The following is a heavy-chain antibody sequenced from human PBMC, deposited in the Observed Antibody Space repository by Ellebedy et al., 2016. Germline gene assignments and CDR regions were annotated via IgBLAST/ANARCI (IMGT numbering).Heavy chain of an antibody. J-gene: IGHJ6*03. D-gene: IGHD3-3*01. CDR2: ISAYNGNT. Sequence: ASVKVSXXASGYTFTSYGISWVRQAPGQGLEWMGWISAYNGNTNYAQKLQGRVTMTTDTSTSTAYMELRSLRSDDTAVYYCARETYDFWSGYYTYYYYMDVWGKGTTVTVSS. CDR3: ARETYDFWSGYYTYYYYMDV. CDR1: GYTFTSYG. V-gene: IGHV1-18*01.